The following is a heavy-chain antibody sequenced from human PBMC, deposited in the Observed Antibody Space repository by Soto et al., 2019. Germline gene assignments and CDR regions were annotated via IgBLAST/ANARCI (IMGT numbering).Heavy chain of an antibody. CDR1: GDSVSSNFVA. D-gene: IGHD6-19*01. J-gene: IGHJ6*02. CDR3: ASGAYSRFGCYHHYFFFLPV. V-gene: IGHV6-1*01. Sequence: SQTLSLTCAIYGDSVSSNFVAWNWIRQSPSRGLEWLGRTYYRTRWYKDYEMSLKRRMTINADISKNKFSLQLSSFPPADTPLYYCASGAYSRFGCYHHYFFFLPVCVQETPVPVSS. CDR2: TYYRTRWYK.